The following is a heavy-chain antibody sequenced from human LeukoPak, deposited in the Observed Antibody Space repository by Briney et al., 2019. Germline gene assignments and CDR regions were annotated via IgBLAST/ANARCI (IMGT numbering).Heavy chain of an antibody. V-gene: IGHV3-9*01. D-gene: IGHD6-19*01. CDR2: ISWNSGYI. J-gene: IGHJ4*02. CDR3: AKVRGTYSSGYLFGY. CDR1: GFTFDNYA. Sequence: PGRSLRLSCAASGFTFDNYAMHWVRQAPGKGLEWLSIISWNSGYIGYADSVKGRFTISRDNAKKSLDLQMNSLRAEDTAFYYCAKVRGTYSSGYLFGYWGQGTLVTVSS.